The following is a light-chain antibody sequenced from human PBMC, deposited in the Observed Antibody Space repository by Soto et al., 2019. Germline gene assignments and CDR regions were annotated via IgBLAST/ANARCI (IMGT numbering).Light chain of an antibody. CDR3: QQRSDWPLT. CDR2: DAS. V-gene: IGKV3-11*01. CDR1: QSVSSY. Sequence: IALTQSPVTLSLSPGARTAISGRASQSVSSYLAWHQQKPGQAPRLLIYDASNRATGIPARFSGSGSGTDFTLAISSLEPEDFAVYYCQQRSDWPLTFGGGTKVDIK. J-gene: IGKJ4*01.